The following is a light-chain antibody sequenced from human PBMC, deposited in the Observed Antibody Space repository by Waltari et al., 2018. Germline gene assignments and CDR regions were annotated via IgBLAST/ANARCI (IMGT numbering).Light chain of an antibody. CDR1: SSDY. Sequence: QSALTQPPSASGSPGQSVTISCTGTSSDYVSWFQHHPRKAPKLMLYEVSKRPSGVPDRLSGSKSGNTASLTVSGLQADDEAHYYCSSYADNTLVFGGGTKLTVL. CDR2: EVS. V-gene: IGLV2-8*01. CDR3: SSYADNTLV. J-gene: IGLJ3*02.